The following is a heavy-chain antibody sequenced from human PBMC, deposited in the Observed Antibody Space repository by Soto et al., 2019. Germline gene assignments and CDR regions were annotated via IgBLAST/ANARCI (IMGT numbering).Heavy chain of an antibody. V-gene: IGHV4-31*03. CDR1: GGSISSGGYY. CDR2: IYYSGST. CDR3: AREAAGILNWFDP. J-gene: IGHJ5*02. Sequence: QVQLQESGPGLVKPSQTLSLTCTVSGGSISSGGYYWSWIRQHPGKGLEWMGYIYYSGSTYYNPSLKSRVTISVDTSKNQFSLKLSSVTAADTAVYYCAREAAGILNWFDPWGQGTLVTVSS. D-gene: IGHD6-25*01.